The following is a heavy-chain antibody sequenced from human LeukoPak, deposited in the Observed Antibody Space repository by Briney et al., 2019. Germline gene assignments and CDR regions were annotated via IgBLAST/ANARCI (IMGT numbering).Heavy chain of an antibody. CDR3: ARDNAGLYDAFDL. V-gene: IGHV1-69*06. D-gene: IGHD5/OR15-5a*01. CDR2: ITPLYGTS. Sequence: SVKVSCKTNGGTFSDYTIHWVRQAPGQGHDWMGGITPLYGTSNYAQKFQGRLTIAADKSTNTVHMDLSSLRSEDTAIYYCARDNAGLYDAFDLWGLGTLVTVSS. CDR1: GGTFSDYT. J-gene: IGHJ4*02.